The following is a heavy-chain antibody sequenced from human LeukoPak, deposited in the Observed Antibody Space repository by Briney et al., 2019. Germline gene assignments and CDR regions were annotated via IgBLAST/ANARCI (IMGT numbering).Heavy chain of an antibody. CDR3: ARAADYYASGIFY. CDR2: NNTDGSTT. D-gene: IGHD3-10*01. V-gene: IGHV3-74*01. J-gene: IGHJ4*02. Sequence: GGSLRLSCAASGFTFSNYWMHWVRQAPGKGLVWVSRNNTDGSTTTYADSVKGRFTISRDNAKNTLYLQMNSLRAEDTAVYYCARAADYYASGIFYWGQGTLVTVSS. CDR1: GFTFSNYW.